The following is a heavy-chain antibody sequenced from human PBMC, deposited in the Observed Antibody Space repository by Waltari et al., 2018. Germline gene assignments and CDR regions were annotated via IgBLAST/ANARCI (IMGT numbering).Heavy chain of an antibody. CDR2: INHSGST. V-gene: IGHV4-34*01. CDR3: ARDLLDY. Sequence: QVQLQQCGAGLLQPSETLSLTCAVYGGSFSGYYWSWIRQPPGKGLEGIGEINHSGSTNYNPSLKSRVTISVDTSKNQFSLKLSSVTAADTAVYYCARDLLDYWGQGTLVTVSS. J-gene: IGHJ4*02. CDR1: GGSFSGYY.